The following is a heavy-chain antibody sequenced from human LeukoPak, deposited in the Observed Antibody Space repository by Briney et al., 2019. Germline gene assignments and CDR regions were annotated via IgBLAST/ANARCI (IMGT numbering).Heavy chain of an antibody. J-gene: IGHJ3*02. D-gene: IGHD2-21*02. CDR2: IYSGGST. V-gene: IGHV3-53*01. CDR3: ARSGSPYCGGDCYSGNDAFDI. Sequence: PGGSLRLSCAASGFTVSSNYMSWVRQAPGKGLEWVSVIYSGGSTYYADSVKGRFTISRDNSKNTLYLQMNSLRAEDTAAYYCARSGSPYCGGDCYSGNDAFDIWGQGTMVTVSS. CDR1: GFTVSSNY.